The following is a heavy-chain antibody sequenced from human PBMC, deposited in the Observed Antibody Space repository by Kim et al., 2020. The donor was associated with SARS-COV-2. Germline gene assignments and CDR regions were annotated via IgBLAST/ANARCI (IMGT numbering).Heavy chain of an antibody. CDR3: TLVVTATPPLSNGMDV. Sequence: SVKVSCKASGGTFSSYAISWVRQAPGQGLEWMGGIIPIFGTANYAQKFHGRVTITADESTSTAYMELSSLRSEDTAVYYCTLVVTATPPLSNGMDVWGQGTTVTVSS. D-gene: IGHD2-21*02. V-gene: IGHV1-69*13. CDR2: IIPIFGTA. CDR1: GGTFSSYA. J-gene: IGHJ6*02.